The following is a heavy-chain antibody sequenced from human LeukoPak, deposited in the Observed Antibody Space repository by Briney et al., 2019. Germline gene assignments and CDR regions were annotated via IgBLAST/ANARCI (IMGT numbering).Heavy chain of an antibody. D-gene: IGHD3-22*01. CDR3: AGDSSGYYYYYFDY. CDR2: IKQDGSEK. CDR1: GFTFSGSA. Sequence: PGGSLRLSCAASGFTFSGSAMHWVRQAPGKGLEWVANIKQDGSEKYYVDSVKGRFTISRDNAKNSLYLQMNSLRAEDTAVYYCAGDSSGYYYYYFDYWGQGTLVTVSS. J-gene: IGHJ4*02. V-gene: IGHV3-7*01.